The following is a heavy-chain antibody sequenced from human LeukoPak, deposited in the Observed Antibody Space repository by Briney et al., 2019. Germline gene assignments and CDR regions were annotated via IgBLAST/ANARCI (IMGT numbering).Heavy chain of an antibody. V-gene: IGHV4-39*01. CDR1: GDSISSSNYY. Sequence: PSETLSLTCTVSGDSISSSNYYWGWIRQPPGKGLEWIGSIYYSGSTYYNPSLKSRVTISVDTSKNQFSLKLSSVTAADTAVYYCARHKYYYDSSGYHRPYYFDYWGQGTLVTVSS. J-gene: IGHJ4*02. CDR3: ARHKYYYDSSGYHRPYYFDY. D-gene: IGHD3-22*01. CDR2: IYYSGST.